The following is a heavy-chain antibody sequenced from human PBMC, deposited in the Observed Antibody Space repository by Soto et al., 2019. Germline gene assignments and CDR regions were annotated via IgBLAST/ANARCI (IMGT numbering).Heavy chain of an antibody. Sequence: QVQLVQSGAEVKKPGSSVKVSCKASGGSFSSYAISWVRQAPGQGLEWMGGIIPIFGTANYAQKFQGRVTITADQSTSTAYMELSSLRYEDTAVYYCARGRDYRNRWEYGMDVWGQGTTVTVSS. CDR1: GGSFSSYA. J-gene: IGHJ6*02. D-gene: IGHD1-26*01. CDR2: IIPIFGTA. CDR3: ARGRDYRNRWEYGMDV. V-gene: IGHV1-69*01.